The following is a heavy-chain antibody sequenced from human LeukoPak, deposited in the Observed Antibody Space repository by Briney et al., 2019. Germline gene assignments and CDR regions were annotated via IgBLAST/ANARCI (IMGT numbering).Heavy chain of an antibody. Sequence: ASVKVSCKASGYTFTSYDINWVRQATGQGLEWMGWMNPNSGNTGYAQKFQGRVTMTTDTSTSTAYMELRSLRSDDTAVYYCARGCSSTSCYGYYYYGMDVWGQGTTVTVSS. J-gene: IGHJ6*02. CDR3: ARGCSSTSCYGYYYYGMDV. V-gene: IGHV1-8*02. CDR1: GYTFTSYD. CDR2: MNPNSGNT. D-gene: IGHD2-2*01.